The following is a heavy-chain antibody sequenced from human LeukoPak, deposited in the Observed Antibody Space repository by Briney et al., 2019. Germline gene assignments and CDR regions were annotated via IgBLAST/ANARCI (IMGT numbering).Heavy chain of an antibody. J-gene: IGHJ6*03. D-gene: IGHD3-10*01. CDR3: AREDSGSYYNYYYFYMDV. CDR2: IYLSGST. Sequence: SGTLSLTCAVSGGSISSRNWWSWVRQPPGKGLEWIGEIYLSGSTNYNPSLKSRVTISVDKSKNQFSLRLSSVTAADTAVYYCAREDSGSYYNYYYFYMDVWGKGTTVTISS. V-gene: IGHV4-4*02. CDR1: GGSISSRNW.